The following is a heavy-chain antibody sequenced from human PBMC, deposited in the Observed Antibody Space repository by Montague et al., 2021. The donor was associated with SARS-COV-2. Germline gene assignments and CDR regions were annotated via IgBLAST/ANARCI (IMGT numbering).Heavy chain of an antibody. Sequence: SLRLSFAASGFTFSDYYLSWIRQAPGKGLEWVSYISSSGSTIYYADSVKGRFTISRYNAKNPLYLQMNSLRAEDTAVYYCATNQHYYYYYGMDVWGQGTTVTVSS. CDR1: GFTFSDYY. V-gene: IGHV3-11*01. D-gene: IGHD1-14*01. J-gene: IGHJ6*02. CDR3: ATNQHYYYYYGMDV. CDR2: ISSSGSTI.